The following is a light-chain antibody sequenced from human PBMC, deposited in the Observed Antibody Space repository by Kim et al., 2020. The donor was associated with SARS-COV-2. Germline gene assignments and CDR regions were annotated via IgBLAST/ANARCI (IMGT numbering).Light chain of an antibody. CDR3: QQSYSTLRT. J-gene: IGKJ1*01. V-gene: IGKV1-39*01. CDR2: AAS. Sequence: ASVGDRVTITCRASQTISSYLNWYQQKPGKAPKLLIYAASSLQSGVPSRFSGSGSGTDFTLTISSLQPEDFATYYCQQSYSTLRTFGQGTKVDIK. CDR1: QTISSY.